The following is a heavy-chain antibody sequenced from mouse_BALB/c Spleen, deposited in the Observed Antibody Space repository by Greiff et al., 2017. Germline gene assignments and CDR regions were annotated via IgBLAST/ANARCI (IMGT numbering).Heavy chain of an antibody. CDR2: IDPANGNT. CDR1: GYTFTSYD. D-gene: IGHD1-1*02. J-gene: IGHJ3*01. Sequence: QVQLQQSGPELVKPGALVKISCKASGYTFTSYDINWVKQRPGQGLEWIGWIDPANGNTKYDPKFQGKATITADTSSNTAYLQLSSLTSEDTAVYYCASGGNYVAYWGQGTLVTVSA. CDR3: ASGGNYVAY. V-gene: IGHV1-66*01.